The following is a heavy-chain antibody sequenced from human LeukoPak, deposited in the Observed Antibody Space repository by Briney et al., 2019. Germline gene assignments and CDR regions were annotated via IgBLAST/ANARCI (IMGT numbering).Heavy chain of an antibody. CDR1: GGSIRSDY. V-gene: IGHV4-59*01. J-gene: IGHJ4*02. CDR3: ARERAAMDS. CDR2: IYYSGST. D-gene: IGHD5-18*01. Sequence: SETLSLTCIVSGGSIRSDYWSWIRQPPGKGLEWIGYIYYSGSTNYNPSLKSRVIISVDTSKNQFSLKLNSVTAADTAVYFCARERAAMDSWGQGTLVTVSS.